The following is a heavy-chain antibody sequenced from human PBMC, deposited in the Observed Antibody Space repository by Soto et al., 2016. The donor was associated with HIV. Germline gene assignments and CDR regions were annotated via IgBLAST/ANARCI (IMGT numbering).Heavy chain of an antibody. J-gene: IGHJ4*02. CDR1: GFIFSNNG. CDR3: ARLAAAGDYFDH. CDR2: ISTSRNTI. D-gene: IGHD6-13*01. V-gene: IGHV3-48*04. Sequence: EVQLVESGGDLVQPGGSLRLSCTASGFIFSNNGMNWVRQAPGKGLEWISYISTSRNTIYYADSVRGRFTISRDNAKNSLYLQMNSLRVEDTAVYFCARLAAAGDYFDHWGQGTLVTVSS.